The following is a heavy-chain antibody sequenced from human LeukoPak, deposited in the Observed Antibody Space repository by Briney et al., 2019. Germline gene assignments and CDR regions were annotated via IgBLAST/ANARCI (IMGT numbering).Heavy chain of an antibody. J-gene: IGHJ5*02. CDR3: ARGNSGSYYRNWFDP. Sequence: PSETLSLTCTVSGGSISSSSYYWGWIRQPPGKGLEWIGSIYYSGSTYYNPSLKSRVTISVDTSKNQFSLKLSSMTAADTAVYYCARGNSGSYYRNWFDPWGQGTLVTVSS. V-gene: IGHV4-39*07. D-gene: IGHD1-26*01. CDR2: IYYSGST. CDR1: GGSISSSSYY.